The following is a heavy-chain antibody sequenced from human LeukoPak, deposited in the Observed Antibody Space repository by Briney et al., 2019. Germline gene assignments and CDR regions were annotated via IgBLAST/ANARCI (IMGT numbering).Heavy chain of an antibody. CDR1: GYTFTGYY. CDR2: INPNNGGT. Sequence: ASVKVSCKASGYTFTGYYMHWVGQAPGQGLEWMGWINPNNGGTNYAQKFQGRVTMTRDTSISTAYMELSRLRSDDTAVYYCARGPSGSYPDYWGQGTLVTVSS. CDR3: ARGPSGSYPDY. D-gene: IGHD3-10*01. J-gene: IGHJ4*02. V-gene: IGHV1-2*02.